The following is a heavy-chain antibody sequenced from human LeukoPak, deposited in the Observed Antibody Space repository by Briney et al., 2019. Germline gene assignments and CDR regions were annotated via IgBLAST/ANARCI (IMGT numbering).Heavy chain of an antibody. Sequence: GGSLRLSCAASGFTFSSYAMSWVRQAPGKGLEWVSAISGSSGSTYYADSVKGRFTISRDNSKNTLYLQMNSLRAEDTAVYYCAKVGLPDRYYYYGMDVWGQGTTVTVSS. D-gene: IGHD1-14*01. CDR2: ISGSSGST. V-gene: IGHV3-23*01. CDR3: AKVGLPDRYYYYGMDV. CDR1: GFTFSSYA. J-gene: IGHJ6*02.